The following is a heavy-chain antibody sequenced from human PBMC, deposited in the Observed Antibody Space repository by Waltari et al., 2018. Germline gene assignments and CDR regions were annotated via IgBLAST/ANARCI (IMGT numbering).Heavy chain of an antibody. CDR2: IYHSGSN. Sequence: QVQLQESGQGLVKPSEPLSLTCAVSGYSISRGYYWGWIRQPPGKGLDWIGSIYHSGSNYYNPSLKSRVYISGDTSKNQFSLNRSSVTAADTAVYYCARLGGYCIGGSCRGRYYYYMDVWGKVTTVTVSS. J-gene: IGHJ6*03. V-gene: IGHV4-38-2*01. D-gene: IGHD2-15*01. CDR3: ARLGGYCIGGSCRGRYYYYMDV. CDR1: GYSISRGYY.